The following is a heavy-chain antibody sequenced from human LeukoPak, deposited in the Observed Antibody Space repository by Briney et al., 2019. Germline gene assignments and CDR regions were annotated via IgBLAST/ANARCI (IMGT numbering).Heavy chain of an antibody. Sequence: PSETLSLTCTVSGDSISSDYWSWIRQPAGKGLEWIGRIYTSGSTNYNASLKSRVTMSVDTSKNQFSLKLSSVTAADTAVYYCARDLPTTVTTGWFDPWGQGTLVTVSS. CDR3: ARDLPTTVTTGWFDP. CDR1: GDSISSDY. D-gene: IGHD4-11*01. J-gene: IGHJ5*02. V-gene: IGHV4-4*07. CDR2: IYTSGST.